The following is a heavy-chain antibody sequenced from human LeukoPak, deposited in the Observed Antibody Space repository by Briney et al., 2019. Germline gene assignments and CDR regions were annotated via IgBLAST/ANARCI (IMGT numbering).Heavy chain of an antibody. Sequence: PGGSLRLSCAASGFTFSSYAMSWVRQAPGKGLEWVSAISGSGSRYYADSVKGRFTISRDNSKNTLYLQMNSLKAEDTAVYYCAKGLQRELPFDYWGQGTLVTVSS. CDR3: AKGLQRELPFDY. V-gene: IGHV3-23*01. CDR1: GFTFSSYA. J-gene: IGHJ4*02. D-gene: IGHD1-26*01. CDR2: ISGSGSR.